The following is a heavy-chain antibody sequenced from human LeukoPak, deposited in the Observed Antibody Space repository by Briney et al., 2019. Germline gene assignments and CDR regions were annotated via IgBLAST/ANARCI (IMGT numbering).Heavy chain of an antibody. D-gene: IGHD1-26*01. J-gene: IGHJ4*02. Sequence: PSETLSLTCAVYGGSFSGYYWSWIRQPPGKGLEWIGEINHSGSTNYNPFLKSRVTISVDTSKNQFSLKLSSVTAADTAVYYCARVLVVGIDYWGQGTLVTVSS. CDR1: GGSFSGYY. V-gene: IGHV4-34*01. CDR2: INHSGST. CDR3: ARVLVVGIDY.